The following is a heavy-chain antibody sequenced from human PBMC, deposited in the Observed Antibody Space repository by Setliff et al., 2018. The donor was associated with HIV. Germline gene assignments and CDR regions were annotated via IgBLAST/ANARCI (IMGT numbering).Heavy chain of an antibody. CDR3: ARLGRPYSGQGWFDP. CDR2: IYYSGNT. V-gene: IGHV4-39*01. Sequence: PSETLFLTCSVSGDSIFTSTYYWGWIRQPPGKRLEWIGSIYYSGNTYYNPSLKSRATISVDTSKNQFFLNLSSVTATDSAVYYCARLGRPYSGQGWFDPWGQGTLVTVSS. CDR1: GDSIFTSTYY. J-gene: IGHJ5*02. D-gene: IGHD5-12*01.